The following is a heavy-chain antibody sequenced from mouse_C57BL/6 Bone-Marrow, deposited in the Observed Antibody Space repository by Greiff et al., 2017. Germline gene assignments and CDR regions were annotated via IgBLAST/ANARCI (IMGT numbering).Heavy chain of an antibody. CDR3: ASYDYDLAWFAY. CDR1: GYTFTSYS. V-gene: IGHV1-7*01. J-gene: IGHJ3*01. D-gene: IGHD2-4*01. CDR2: INPSSGYT. Sequence: VQLQESGAELAKPGASVKLSCKASGYTFTSYSMHWVKQRPGQGLEWIGYINPSSGYTKYNQKFKDKATLTADKSSSTAYMQLSSLTYEDSAVYYCASYDYDLAWFAYWGQGTLVTVSA.